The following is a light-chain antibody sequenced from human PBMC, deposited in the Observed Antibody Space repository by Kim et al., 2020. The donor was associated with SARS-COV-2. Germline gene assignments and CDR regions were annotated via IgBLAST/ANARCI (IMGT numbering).Light chain of an antibody. CDR2: AAS. Sequence: DIQMTQFPSSLSASVGDRVTITCRASQDIANYLAWYQQKPGTVPKSLIYAASTLQSGVPSRFSGSGSGTDFTLTIGSLQPEDVATYYCQQYNSSPFTFGPGTKVEIK. CDR3: QQYNSSPFT. V-gene: IGKV1-27*01. J-gene: IGKJ3*01. CDR1: QDIANY.